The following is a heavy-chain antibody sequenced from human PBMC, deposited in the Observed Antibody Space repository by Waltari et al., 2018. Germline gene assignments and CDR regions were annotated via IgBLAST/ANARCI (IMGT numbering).Heavy chain of an antibody. CDR1: GGSISSYY. CDR3: AREGLGTMIVVAEHYLPGGIRHNDAFDI. Sequence: QVQLQESGPGLVKPSETLSLTCTVSGGSISSYYWSWIRPPAGKGLGWVGRIYTSGSTNYNPSLKSRVTMSVDTSKNQFSLKLSSVTAADTAVYYCAREGLGTMIVVAEHYLPGGIRHNDAFDIWGQGTMVTVSS. V-gene: IGHV4-4*07. J-gene: IGHJ3*02. D-gene: IGHD3-22*01. CDR2: IYTSGST.